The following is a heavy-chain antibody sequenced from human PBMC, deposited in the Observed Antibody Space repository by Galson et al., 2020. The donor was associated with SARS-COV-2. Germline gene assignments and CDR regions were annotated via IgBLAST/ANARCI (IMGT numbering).Heavy chain of an antibody. J-gene: IGHJ4*02. V-gene: IGHV3-33*01. CDR3: ARDGQLSSGCAFDY. Sequence: GESLKISCAASGFTFENHAMHLVRQAPGKGLEWVAQIFYDGSNKYYLDSVKGRFTISRDNSENTVSLQMDNLRAEDTDVYFCARDGQLSSGCAFDYWGQGNLVTVSS. CDR1: GFTFENHA. CDR2: IFYDGSNK. D-gene: IGHD6-19*01.